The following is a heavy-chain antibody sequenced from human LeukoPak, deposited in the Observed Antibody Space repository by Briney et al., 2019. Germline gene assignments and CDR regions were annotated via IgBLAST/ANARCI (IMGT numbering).Heavy chain of an antibody. CDR3: ARGLYDYIWGSYRLNWFDP. V-gene: IGHV1-2*06. CDR2: INPNSGGT. CDR1: GYTFTGYY. D-gene: IGHD3-16*02. Sequence: ASVKVSYKASGYTFTGYYMHWVRQAPGQGLEWMGRINPNSGGTNYAQQFQGRVTMTRDTSISTAYMELSRLRSDDTAVYYCARGLYDYIWGSYRLNWFDPWGQGTLVTVSS. J-gene: IGHJ5*02.